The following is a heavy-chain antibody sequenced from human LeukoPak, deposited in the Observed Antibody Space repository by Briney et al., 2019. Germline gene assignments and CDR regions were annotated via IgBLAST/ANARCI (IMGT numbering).Heavy chain of an antibody. D-gene: IGHD3-10*01. CDR2: IYYSGST. J-gene: IGHJ5*02. CDR1: GGSIRSYY. Sequence: SETLSLTYTVSGGSIRSYYWSWIRQPPGKGREGVGYIYYSGSTNYNPYLKSRVTISVATSKTHFSLKLSSVTAADTAVYYCARVGAIYYYGSEPHWFDPWGQGTLVTVSS. V-gene: IGHV4-59*01. CDR3: ARVGAIYYYGSEPHWFDP.